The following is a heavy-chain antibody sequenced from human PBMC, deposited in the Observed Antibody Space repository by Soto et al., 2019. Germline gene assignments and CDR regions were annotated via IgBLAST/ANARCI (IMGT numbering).Heavy chain of an antibody. J-gene: IGHJ3*02. D-gene: IGHD2-15*01. CDR2: ISAYNGNT. CDR3: ARDLRGYCSGGSCHDAFDS. Sequence: ASVKVSCKASGYTFTSYGISWVRQAPGQGLEWMGWISAYNGNTNYAQKLQGRVTMTTDTSTSTAYMELRSLRSDDTAVYYCARDLRGYCSGGSCHDAFDSWGQGKMVTVSS. V-gene: IGHV1-18*01. CDR1: GYTFTSYG.